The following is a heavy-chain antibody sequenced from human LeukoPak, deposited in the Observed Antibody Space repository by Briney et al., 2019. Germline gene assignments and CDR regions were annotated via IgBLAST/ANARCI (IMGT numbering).Heavy chain of an antibody. J-gene: IGHJ6*03. V-gene: IGHV1-2*02. CDR1: GYTFTGHY. D-gene: IGHD4-17*01. CDR3: ARGTDYGDYGGTWYYYYYMDV. CDR2: SNPNSGGT. Sequence: ASVKVSCKASGYTFTGHYMHWVWQVPGQGLEWMGWSNPNSGGTKYAQKFQGRITMTMDTSITTAYMELHSLRSDDTAVYYCARGTDYGDYGGTWYYYYYMDVWGKGTTVTVSS.